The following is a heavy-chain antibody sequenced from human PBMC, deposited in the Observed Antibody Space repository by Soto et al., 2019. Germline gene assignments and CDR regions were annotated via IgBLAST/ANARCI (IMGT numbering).Heavy chain of an antibody. Sequence: PSETLSLTCAVYGGSFSGYYWTWIRQPPGKGLEWIGEINHSGNTNYNSSLKSRVTISVDISKNQISLKLSSVTAADTAVYYCASGPHSGWPIQGYWGQGIRVTVSS. D-gene: IGHD6-19*01. J-gene: IGHJ4*02. V-gene: IGHV4-34*01. CDR1: GGSFSGYY. CDR3: ASGPHSGWPIQGY. CDR2: INHSGNT.